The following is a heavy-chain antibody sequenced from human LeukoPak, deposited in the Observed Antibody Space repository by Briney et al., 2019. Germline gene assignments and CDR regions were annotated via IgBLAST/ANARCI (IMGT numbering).Heavy chain of an antibody. V-gene: IGHV3-7*03. CDR2: IKQDGSEK. J-gene: IGHJ4*02. Sequence: GGSLRLSCAASGITLSIYWMSWVRQAPGKGLEWVANIKQDGSEKYYVDSVNGRFIISRDNANNSLYPQMNSLRAEDTAVYYCARSGSGYFDYWGQGTLVTVSS. CDR1: GITLSIYW. CDR3: ARSGSGYFDY.